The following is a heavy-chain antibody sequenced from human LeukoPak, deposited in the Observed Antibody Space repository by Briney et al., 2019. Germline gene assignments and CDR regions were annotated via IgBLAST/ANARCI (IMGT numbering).Heavy chain of an antibody. Sequence: KPSETLSLTCTVSGGSISSYYWSWIRQPPEKGLEWIGYIYYSGSTNYNPSLKSRVTISVDTSKNQFSLKLSSVTAADTAVYYCARGLSIAVAFDYWGQGTLVTVSS. D-gene: IGHD6-19*01. CDR2: IYYSGST. J-gene: IGHJ4*02. CDR1: GGSISSYY. CDR3: ARGLSIAVAFDY. V-gene: IGHV4-59*01.